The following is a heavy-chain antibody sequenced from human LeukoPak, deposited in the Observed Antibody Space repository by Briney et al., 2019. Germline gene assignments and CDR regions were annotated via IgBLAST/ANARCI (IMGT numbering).Heavy chain of an antibody. Sequence: ASVTVSCKASGYTFTSYGISWVRQAPGQGLEWMGWISAYNGNTNYAQKLQGRVTMTTDTSTSTAYMELRSLRSDDTAVYYCARVPVYCSGGSCYSLNYYYGMDVWGQGTTVTVSS. CDR1: GYTFTSYG. D-gene: IGHD2-15*01. CDR3: ARVPVYCSGGSCYSLNYYYGMDV. CDR2: ISAYNGNT. V-gene: IGHV1-18*01. J-gene: IGHJ6*02.